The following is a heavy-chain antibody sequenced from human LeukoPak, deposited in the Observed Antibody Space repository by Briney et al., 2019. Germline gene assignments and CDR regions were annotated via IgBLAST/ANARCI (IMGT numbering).Heavy chain of an antibody. Sequence: PGGSLRLSCAASGFTFSDYYMSWIRQAPRKGLEWVSYISSSGSTIYYADSVKGRFTISRDNAKNSLYLQMNSLRAEDTAVYYCAKGNNYYDSSGYYTGSAFDIWGQGTMVTVSS. CDR1: GFTFSDYY. V-gene: IGHV3-11*01. J-gene: IGHJ3*02. CDR3: AKGNNYYDSSGYYTGSAFDI. D-gene: IGHD3-22*01. CDR2: ISSSGSTI.